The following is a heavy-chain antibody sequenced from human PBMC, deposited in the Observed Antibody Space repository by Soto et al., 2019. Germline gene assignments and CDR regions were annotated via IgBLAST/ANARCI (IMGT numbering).Heavy chain of an antibody. CDR3: VILTMINSAIAAFED. Sequence: QVQVVQSGAEVKKPGASVKVSCQVSGNSLSRLAVHWVRQSPVKGLEWMGGFDPDLGEPVDARKFPSRLIKTEDRSTDTAYMELRDLTSEDPAVYYCVILTMINSAIAAFEDWGQGTLVTVTS. D-gene: IGHD3-22*01. V-gene: IGHV1-24*01. CDR1: GNSLSRLA. CDR2: FDPDLGEP. J-gene: IGHJ4*02.